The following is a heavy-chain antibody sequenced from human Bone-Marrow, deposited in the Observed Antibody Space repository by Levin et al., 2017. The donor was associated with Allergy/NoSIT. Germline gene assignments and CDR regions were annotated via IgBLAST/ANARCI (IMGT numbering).Heavy chain of an antibody. CDR2: IHYSGST. CDR3: ARRHESGGQLDY. J-gene: IGHJ4*02. D-gene: IGHD4-23*01. CDR1: GGSISSGDYY. Sequence: PSETLSLTCTISGGSISSGDYYWSWIRQHPGKGLEWIGYIHYSGSTYYNPSLKSRVTLSVDTSKNQFSLKLSSVTAADTAVFYCARRHESGGQLDYWGQGTLVTVSS. V-gene: IGHV4-31*03.